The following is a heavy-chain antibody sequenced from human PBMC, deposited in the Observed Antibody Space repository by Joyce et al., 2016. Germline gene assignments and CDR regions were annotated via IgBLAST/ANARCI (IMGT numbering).Heavy chain of an antibody. CDR2: INNSGVT. V-gene: IGHV4-34*01. J-gene: IGHJ4*02. Sequence: QVQLQQWGAGLLKPSETLSLTCAVSDGPFRGFFWTWVRQPPGKGLEWIGDINNSGVTNYNPSLKTRVTFSVDTSKNQFSLKFTSLSAADTAVYYCARSQWLAPLMYWGQGTPVTVSS. D-gene: IGHD6-19*01. CDR3: ARSQWLAPLMY. CDR1: DGPFRGFF.